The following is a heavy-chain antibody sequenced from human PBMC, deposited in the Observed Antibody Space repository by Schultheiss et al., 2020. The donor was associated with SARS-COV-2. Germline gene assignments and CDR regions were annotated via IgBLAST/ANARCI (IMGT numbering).Heavy chain of an antibody. D-gene: IGHD7-27*01. CDR1: GGSFSGYY. CDR3: ARGQTGHMPFDY. Sequence: SETLSLTCAVYGGSFSGYYWSWIRQHPGKGLEWIGYIYYSGSTYYNPSLKSRVTISVDTSKNQFSLKLSSVTAADTAVYYCARGQTGHMPFDYWGQGTLVTVSS. J-gene: IGHJ4*02. CDR2: IYYSGST. V-gene: IGHV4-34*01.